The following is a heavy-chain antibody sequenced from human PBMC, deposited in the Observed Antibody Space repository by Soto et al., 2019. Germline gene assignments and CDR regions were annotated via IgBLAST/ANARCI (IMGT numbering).Heavy chain of an antibody. V-gene: IGHV3-23*01. J-gene: IGHJ4*02. Sequence: PGGSLRLSCAASEFTFSSYAMNWVRQAPGKGLEWVSTVSGSGGSTYYADSVKGRFTISRDNSKNTLYLQMNSLRAEDTAVYYCARGEAQDDYWGQGTLVTVSS. D-gene: IGHD1-26*01. CDR2: VSGSGGST. CDR1: EFTFSSYA. CDR3: ARGEAQDDY.